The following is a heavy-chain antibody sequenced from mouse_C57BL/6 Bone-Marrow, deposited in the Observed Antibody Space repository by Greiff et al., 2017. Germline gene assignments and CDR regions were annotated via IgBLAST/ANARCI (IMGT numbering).Heavy chain of an antibody. D-gene: IGHD3-2*02. Sequence: FQLQQSGAELVRPGASVKLSCTASGFNIKDDYMHWVKQMPDQGLAWIGWIDPENGDTEYASKFQGNATITADTSYNTAYLQLSSLTSEDTAVYYCTTRSSGHGAMDYWGQGTSVTVSS. CDR2: IDPENGDT. CDR1: GFNIKDDY. J-gene: IGHJ4*01. CDR3: TTRSSGHGAMDY. V-gene: IGHV14-4*01.